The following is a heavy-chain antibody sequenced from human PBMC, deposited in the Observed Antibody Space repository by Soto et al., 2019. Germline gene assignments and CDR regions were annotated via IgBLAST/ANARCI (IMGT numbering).Heavy chain of an antibody. J-gene: IGHJ6*02. Sequence: LSLTSTVSGGSISSSSYYWGWIRQPPGKGLEWIGSIYYSGSTYYNPSLKSRVTISVDTSKNQFSLKLSSVNAAGTAVYYCATNYCYDDYQDIDVLRQGTTFTLAS. V-gene: IGHV4-39*01. CDR1: GGSISSSSYY. CDR2: IYYSGST. D-gene: IGHD4-4*01. CDR3: ATNYCYDDYQDIDV.